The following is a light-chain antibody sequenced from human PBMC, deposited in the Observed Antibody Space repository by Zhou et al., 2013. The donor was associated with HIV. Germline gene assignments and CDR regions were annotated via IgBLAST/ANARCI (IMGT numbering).Light chain of an antibody. CDR1: QSISMW. V-gene: IGKV1-5*03. CDR3: QQYNSFPRT. J-gene: IGKJ1*01. CDR2: KAS. Sequence: MTQSPATLSVSPGERATLSCRASQSISMWLAWYQQKAGKAPKLLIYKASTLERGVPSRFRGSGSETEFTLTIDSLQPDDFATYHCQQYNSFPRTFGQGTKVEIK.